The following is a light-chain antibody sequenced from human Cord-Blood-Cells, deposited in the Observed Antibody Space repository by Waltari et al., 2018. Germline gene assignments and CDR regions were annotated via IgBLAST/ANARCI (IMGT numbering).Light chain of an antibody. CDR1: SRDGGSYNL. Sequence: QSALTQPASVSGSPGQSLTISCTGTSRDGGSYNLVSWYQQHPGKPPKLMIYEGSKRPSGVSNRFSGSKSGNTASLTISGLQAEDEADYYCCSYAGSSTYVFGTGTKVTVL. CDR3: CSYAGSSTYV. CDR2: EGS. V-gene: IGLV2-23*01. J-gene: IGLJ1*01.